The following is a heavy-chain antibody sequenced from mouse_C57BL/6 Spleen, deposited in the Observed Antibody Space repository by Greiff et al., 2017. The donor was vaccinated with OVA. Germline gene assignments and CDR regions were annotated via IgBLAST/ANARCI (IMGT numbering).Heavy chain of an antibody. J-gene: IGHJ1*03. V-gene: IGHV1-64*01. CDR3: AIITTVEYFDV. CDR1: GYTFTSYW. D-gene: IGHD1-1*01. CDR2: IHPNSGST. Sequence: QVQLKQPGAELVKPGASVKLSCKASGYTFTSYWMHWVKQRPGQGLEWIGMIHPNSGSTNYNEKFKSKATLTVDKSSSTAYMQLSSLTSEDSAVYYCAIITTVEYFDVWGTGTTVTVSS.